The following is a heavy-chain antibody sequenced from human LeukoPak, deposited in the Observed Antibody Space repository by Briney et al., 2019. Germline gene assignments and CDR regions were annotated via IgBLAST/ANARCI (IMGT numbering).Heavy chain of an antibody. D-gene: IGHD3-10*02. V-gene: IGHV3-21*01. Sequence: GGSLRLSCAASGFTFSSYNMNWVRQAPGKGLEWVSSITTSSTYTFYADSVKGRFTISRDNAKNSLYLQMNSLRAEDTAIYYCAELGITMIGGVWGKGTTVTISS. CDR3: AELGITMIGGV. CDR1: GFTFSSYN. CDR2: ITTSSTYT. J-gene: IGHJ6*04.